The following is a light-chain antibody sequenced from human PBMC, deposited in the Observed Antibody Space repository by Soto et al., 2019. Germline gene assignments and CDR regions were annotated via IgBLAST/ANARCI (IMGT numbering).Light chain of an antibody. CDR1: QDISNY. CDR2: GAS. V-gene: IGKV1-33*01. Sequence: DIQMTQSPSSLSASVGDRVTTTCQASQDISNYLNWYQQIPGQAPKLLIYGASNLETGVPSRFSGSASGTDFSFTISSLQPEDIATYYCQQYDNLPFTFGPGTKVDIK. CDR3: QQYDNLPFT. J-gene: IGKJ3*01.